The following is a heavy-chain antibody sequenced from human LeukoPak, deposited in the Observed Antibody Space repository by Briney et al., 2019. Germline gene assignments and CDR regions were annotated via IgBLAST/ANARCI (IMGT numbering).Heavy chain of an antibody. CDR2: ISGSSGST. CDR1: GFTFSSYA. CDR3: AKETSSSFDY. J-gene: IGHJ4*02. Sequence: GGSLSLSCAASGFTFSSYAMNWVRLAPGKGLEWVSAISGSSGSTNSADSVKGRFPISTDYSKNTLYLQMNSLRAEDTAVYYCAKETSSSFDYWPQGTLVSVSS. V-gene: IGHV3-23*01. D-gene: IGHD6-6*01.